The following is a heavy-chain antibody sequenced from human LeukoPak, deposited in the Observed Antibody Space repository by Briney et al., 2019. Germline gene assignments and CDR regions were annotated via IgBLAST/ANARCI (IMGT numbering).Heavy chain of an antibody. CDR3: ARVGYDILTGWGWFDP. V-gene: IGHV1-3*01. CDR2: INAGNGNT. J-gene: IGHJ5*02. Sequence: GASVKVSCKASRYTFTRYSMHWVRQAPGQRLEWMGWINAGNGNTEYSQKFQGRVTITRDTSASTAYMELSSLRSEDTAVYYCARVGYDILTGWGWFDPWGQGTLVTVSS. D-gene: IGHD3-9*01. CDR1: RYTFTRYS.